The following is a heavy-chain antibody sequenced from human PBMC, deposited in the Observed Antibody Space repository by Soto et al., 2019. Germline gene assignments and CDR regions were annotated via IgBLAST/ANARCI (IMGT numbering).Heavy chain of an antibody. V-gene: IGHV1-46*01. D-gene: IGHD6-13*01. CDR3: ARENELVPYFDY. Sequence: ASVKVSCKASGYTFTSYYMHWVRQAPGQGLEWMGIINPSGGSTSYAQKFQGRVTMTRDTSTSTAYMELSSLRSEDTAVYYCARENELVPYFDYWGQGTLVTVSS. CDR1: GYTFTSYY. CDR2: INPSGGST. J-gene: IGHJ4*02.